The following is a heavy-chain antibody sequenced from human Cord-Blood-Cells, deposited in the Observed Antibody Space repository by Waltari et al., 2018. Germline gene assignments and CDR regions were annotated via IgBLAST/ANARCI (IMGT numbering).Heavy chain of an antibody. Sequence: QLQLQESGPGLVKPSETLSLTCTVSGGSLSSSSSYWGWSRQHQGKGLEWIGVIYYSGSNDYNPALKSRVTISVDTSKNQVSLSLSSVTAADTAVYYCARQGSSSFDYWGQGTLVTVSS. D-gene: IGHD6-6*01. V-gene: IGHV4-39*01. J-gene: IGHJ4*02. CDR1: GGSLSSSSSY. CDR2: IYYSGSN. CDR3: ARQGSSSFDY.